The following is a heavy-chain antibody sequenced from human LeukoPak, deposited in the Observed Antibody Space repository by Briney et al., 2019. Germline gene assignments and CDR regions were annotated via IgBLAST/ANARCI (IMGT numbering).Heavy chain of an antibody. Sequence: SETLSLTCTVSGGSISSSSYYWGWIRQPPGKGLEWIGSIYYSGSTYYNPSLKSRATISVDTSKNQFSLKLSSVTAADTAVYYCAREDYDSSNFDYWGQGTLVTVSS. J-gene: IGHJ4*02. CDR3: AREDYDSSNFDY. V-gene: IGHV4-39*07. D-gene: IGHD3-3*01. CDR2: IYYSGST. CDR1: GGSISSSSYY.